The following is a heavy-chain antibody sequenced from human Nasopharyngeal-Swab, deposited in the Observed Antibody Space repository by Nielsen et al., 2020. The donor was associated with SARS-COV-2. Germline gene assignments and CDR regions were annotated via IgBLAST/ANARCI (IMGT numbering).Heavy chain of an antibody. Sequence: WVRQAPGQALEWMGWITPFNGNTNYAQKFQDRVTITRDRSMSTAYMELSSLRAEDTAVYYCARASKFFLGYCSGGSCYKNWFDPWGQGTLVTVSS. D-gene: IGHD2-15*01. CDR2: ITPFNGNT. V-gene: IGHV1-45*02. J-gene: IGHJ5*02. CDR3: ARASKFFLGYCSGGSCYKNWFDP.